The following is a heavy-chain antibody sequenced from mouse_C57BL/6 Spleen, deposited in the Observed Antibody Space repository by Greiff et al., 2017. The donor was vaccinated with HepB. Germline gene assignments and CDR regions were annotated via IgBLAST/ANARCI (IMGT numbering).Heavy chain of an antibody. V-gene: IGHV1-54*01. J-gene: IGHJ4*01. CDR1: GYAFTNYL. Sequence: QVQLQQSGAELVRPGTSVKVSCKASGYAFTNYLIEWVKQRPGQGLEWIGVINPGSGGTNYNEKFKGKATLTADKSSSTAYMQLSSLTSEDSAVYFGAREGYPPYYYAMDYWGQGTSVTVSS. CDR2: INPGSGGT. CDR3: AREGYPPYYYAMDY.